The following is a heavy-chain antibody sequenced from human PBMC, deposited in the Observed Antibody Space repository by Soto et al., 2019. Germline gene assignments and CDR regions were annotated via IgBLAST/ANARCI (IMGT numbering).Heavy chain of an antibody. CDR1: GGSMTTGSYF. CDR3: ARARTRYFDY. CDR2: VFRSGSI. V-gene: IGHV4-61*01. D-gene: IGHD2-2*01. Sequence: QVQLQESGPGLVRPSESLSLTCNVSGGSMTTGSYFWSWIRQPPGKGLEWIGYVFRSGSINYSPSFKSRVTISIDTSKNQFSLMLKSVTAADTAVYFCARARTRYFDYWGQGALVTVSS. J-gene: IGHJ4*02.